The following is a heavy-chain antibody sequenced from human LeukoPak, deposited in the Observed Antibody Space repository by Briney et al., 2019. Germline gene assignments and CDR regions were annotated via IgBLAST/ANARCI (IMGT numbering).Heavy chain of an antibody. V-gene: IGHV3-30*04. CDR3: ARDVDYDDEGGFDY. D-gene: IGHD4-17*01. CDR1: GFTFNSYA. CDR2: IAYDGSNK. J-gene: IGHJ4*02. Sequence: PGGSLRLSCAASGFTFNSYAMHWVRQTSGKGLEWVAVIAYDGSNKYHADSVKGRFTISRDNSKNTLYLQMNSLRAEDTAFYYCARDVDYDDEGGFDYWGQGTLVTVSS.